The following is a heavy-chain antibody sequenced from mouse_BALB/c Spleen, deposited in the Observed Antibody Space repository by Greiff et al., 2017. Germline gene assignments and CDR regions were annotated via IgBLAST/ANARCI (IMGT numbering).Heavy chain of an antibody. V-gene: IGHV10-1*02. CDR2: IRSKSNNYAT. Sequence: EVHLVESGGGLVQPKGSLKLSCAASGFTFNTYAMNWVRQAPGKGLEWVARIRSKSNNYATYYADSVKDRFTISRDDSQSMLYLQMNNLKTEDTAMYYCVRQGGNYEGYFDVWGAGTTVTVSS. CDR1: GFTFNTYA. D-gene: IGHD2-1*01. CDR3: VRQGGNYEGYFDV. J-gene: IGHJ1*01.